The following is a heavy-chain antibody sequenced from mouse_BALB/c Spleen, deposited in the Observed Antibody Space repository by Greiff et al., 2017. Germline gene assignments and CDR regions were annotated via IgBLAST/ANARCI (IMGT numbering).Heavy chain of an antibody. J-gene: IGHJ4*01. V-gene: IGHV5-4*02. CDR1: GFTFSDYY. CDR2: ISDGGSYT. CDR3: AREAGTECYAIDY. D-gene: IGHD3-3*01. Sequence: EVKLMESGGGLVKPGGSLKLSCAASGFTFSDYYMYWVRQTPEKRLEWVATISDGGSYTYYPDSVKGRFTISRDNAKNNLYLQMSSLKSEDTAMYYCAREAGTECYAIDYRGQGTSVTVSS.